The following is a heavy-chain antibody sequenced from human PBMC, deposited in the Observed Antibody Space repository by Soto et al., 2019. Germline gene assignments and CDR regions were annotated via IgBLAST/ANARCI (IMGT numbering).Heavy chain of an antibody. CDR1: GYTFPSYG. CDR2: ISAYNGNT. Sequence: QVQLVQSGPEVKKPGASVNVSCKASGYTFPSYGINWVRQAPGQGLGWMGWISAYNGNTNYAQKLQGRVTMTTDTSTTTAYMELRSLRSDDTAVYFCARDPLTSYYDTSGYYLYYLDYWGQGTLVTVSS. J-gene: IGHJ4*02. D-gene: IGHD3-22*01. V-gene: IGHV1-18*01. CDR3: ARDPLTSYYDTSGYYLYYLDY.